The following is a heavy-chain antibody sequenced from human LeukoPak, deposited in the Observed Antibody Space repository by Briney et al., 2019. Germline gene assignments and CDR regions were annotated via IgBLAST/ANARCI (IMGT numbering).Heavy chain of an antibody. Sequence: SETLSLTCAVSGGSFSGYYWTWIRQPPGKGLEWVGEINHSGRTNYNPSLKSRVTISVDTSKNQFSLKLSSVTAADTAVYYCARDQANYFDDSSFSTYWGQGTLVTVSS. D-gene: IGHD3-22*01. CDR3: ARDQANYFDDSSFSTY. V-gene: IGHV4-34*01. CDR1: GGSFSGYY. CDR2: INHSGRT. J-gene: IGHJ4*02.